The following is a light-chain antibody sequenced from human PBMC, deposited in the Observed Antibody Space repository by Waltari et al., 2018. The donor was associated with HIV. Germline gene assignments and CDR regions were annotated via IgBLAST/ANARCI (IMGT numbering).Light chain of an antibody. J-gene: IGKJ1*01. V-gene: IGKV3-15*01. CDR3: QQYNSWPRT. CDR1: QSISGN. CDR2: GSS. Sequence: DIVLTQSPPPLLVLPGEGVPFSCRASQSISGNLAWYQQRRGQAPRLLIYGSSTRASGIPARFSGSGSGPEFSLTISSLQSEDFAIYYCQQYNSWPRTFGQGTKLEI.